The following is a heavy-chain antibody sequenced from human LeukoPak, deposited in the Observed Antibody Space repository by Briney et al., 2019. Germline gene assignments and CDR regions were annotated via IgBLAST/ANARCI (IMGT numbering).Heavy chain of an antibody. D-gene: IGHD3-3*01. CDR3: AKEYYDFWSGHKYFDY. J-gene: IGHJ4*02. Sequence: PGGSLRLSCAVSGFTFSTFAMHWVRQAPGKGLEWVSGISPSGDATFYADSVKGRFTISRDNSKNTLYLQMNSLRAEDTAVYYCAKEYYDFWSGHKYFDYWGQGTLVTVSS. CDR2: ISPSGDAT. V-gene: IGHV3-23*01. CDR1: GFTFSTFA.